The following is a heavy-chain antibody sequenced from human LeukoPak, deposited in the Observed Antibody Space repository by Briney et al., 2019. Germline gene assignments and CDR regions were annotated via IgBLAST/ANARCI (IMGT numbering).Heavy chain of an antibody. Sequence: GESLKISCKHSEYSFPNYCIGWVRQMPGKGLDWMGLIYPDDFDTTYSPSFQGQVSISADKSISTAYLQWSSLKTSDTAMYYCVRRASYYDGLDYWGQGTLVTVSS. CDR3: VRRASYYDGLDY. CDR1: EYSFPNYC. J-gene: IGHJ4*02. V-gene: IGHV5-51*01. D-gene: IGHD3-22*01. CDR2: IYPDDFDT.